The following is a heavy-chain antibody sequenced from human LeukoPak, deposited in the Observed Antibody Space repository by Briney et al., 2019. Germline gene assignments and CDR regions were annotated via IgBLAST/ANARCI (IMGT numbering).Heavy chain of an antibody. CDR1: GFTFSTYS. CDR3: TSLSNTDKDVY. D-gene: IGHD1/OR15-1a*01. J-gene: IGHJ4*02. CDR2: ISSGSGTV. V-gene: IGHV3-48*01. Sequence: GGSLRLSCAASGFTFSTYSMNWVRQAPGKGLEWVSYISSGSGTVYYADSVKGRFTISRDNAKNSLYLQMNSLRAEDTAVYYCTSLSNTDKDVYWGQGTLVTVSS.